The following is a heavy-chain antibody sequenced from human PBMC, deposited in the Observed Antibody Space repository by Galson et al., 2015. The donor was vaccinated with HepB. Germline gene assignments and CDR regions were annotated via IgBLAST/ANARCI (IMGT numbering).Heavy chain of an antibody. D-gene: IGHD3-22*01. Sequence: SVKVSCKASGGTFSSHAISWVRQAPGQGLEWMGGIIPIFGTANYAQKFQGRVTITADKSTSTAYMELSSQRSEDTAVYYCARVGGHYDSSGNLPDYWGQGTLVTVSS. J-gene: IGHJ4*02. CDR3: ARVGGHYDSSGNLPDY. V-gene: IGHV1-69*06. CDR2: IIPIFGTA. CDR1: GGTFSSHA.